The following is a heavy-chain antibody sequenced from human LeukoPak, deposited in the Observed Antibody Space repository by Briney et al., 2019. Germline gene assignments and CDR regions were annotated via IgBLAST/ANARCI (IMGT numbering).Heavy chain of an antibody. CDR3: AKMHGCSYGYAYYFDY. J-gene: IGHJ4*02. V-gene: IGHV3-23*01. CDR1: GFTFSSYA. Sequence: PGGSLRLSCAASGFTFSSYAMSWVRQAPGKGLEWVSATSGSGGSTYYADSVKGRFTISRDNSKNTLYLQMNSLRAEDTAVYYCAKMHGCSYGYAYYFDYWGQGTLVTVSS. CDR2: TSGSGGST. D-gene: IGHD5-18*01.